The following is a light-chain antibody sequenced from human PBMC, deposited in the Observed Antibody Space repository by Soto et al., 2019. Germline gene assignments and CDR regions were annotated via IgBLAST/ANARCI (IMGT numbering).Light chain of an antibody. Sequence: QTVVTQEPSLTVSPGGTVTLTCGSSTGTVTSGHYPYWFQQKPGQAPRTLIYDTTNKHSWTPARFSGSLLGGKAALTLSGAQPEDEAEYYCLLSYTGTRVFGGGTQLTVL. V-gene: IGLV7-46*01. CDR2: DTT. CDR1: TGTVTSGHY. CDR3: LLSYTGTRV. J-gene: IGLJ3*02.